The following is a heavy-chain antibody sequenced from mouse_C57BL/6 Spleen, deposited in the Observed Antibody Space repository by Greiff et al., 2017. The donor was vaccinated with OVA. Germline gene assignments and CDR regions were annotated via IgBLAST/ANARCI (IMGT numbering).Heavy chain of an antibody. J-gene: IGHJ2*01. CDR3: ARDYGNYGDY. D-gene: IGHD2-1*01. CDR2: IYPGDGDT. Sequence: VQLQQSGPELVKPGASVKISCKASGYAFSSSWMNWVKQRPGKGLEWIGRIYPGDGDTNYNGKFKGKATLTADKSSSTAYMQLSSLTSEDSAVYFCARDYGNYGDYWGQGTTLTVSS. V-gene: IGHV1-82*01. CDR1: GYAFSSSW.